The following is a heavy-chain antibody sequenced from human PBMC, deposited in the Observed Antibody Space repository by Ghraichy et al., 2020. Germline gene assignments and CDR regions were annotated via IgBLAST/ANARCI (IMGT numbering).Heavy chain of an antibody. D-gene: IGHD3-22*01. CDR2: ISSSSSYI. CDR3: AREGGDSSGYWIDY. Sequence: GGSLRLSCAASGFTFSSYSMNWVRQAPGKGLEWVSSISSSSSYIYYADSVKGRFTISRDNAKNSLYLQMNSLRAEDTAVYYCAREGGDSSGYWIDYWGQGTLVTVSS. J-gene: IGHJ4*02. CDR1: GFTFSSYS. V-gene: IGHV3-21*01.